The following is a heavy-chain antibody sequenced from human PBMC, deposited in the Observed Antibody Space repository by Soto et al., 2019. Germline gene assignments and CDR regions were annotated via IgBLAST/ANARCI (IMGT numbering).Heavy chain of an antibody. V-gene: IGHV4-39*01. Sequence: PSETLSLTCAVDGGSISGYYWSWIRQPPGRGLEWIGSIYYSGSTYYNPSLKSRVTISVDTSKNQFSLKLSSVTAADTAVYYCARHTPAISISDHLGQGTLVTVSS. CDR3: ARHTPAISISDH. CDR2: IYYSGST. CDR1: GGSISGYY. J-gene: IGHJ4*02. D-gene: IGHD2-15*01.